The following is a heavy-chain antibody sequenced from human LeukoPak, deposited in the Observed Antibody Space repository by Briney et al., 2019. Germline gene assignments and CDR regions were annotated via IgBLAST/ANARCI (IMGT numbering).Heavy chain of an antibody. V-gene: IGHV4-61*02. CDR2: IYTSGST. Sequence: SQTLSLTCTVSGDSISSGDYYWSWIRQPAGKGLEWIGRIYTSGSTNYNPSLKSRVTISVDTSKNQFSLKLSSVTAADTAVYYCARGTIGWFDPWGQGTLVTVSS. D-gene: IGHD3-3*01. CDR3: ARGTIGWFDP. CDR1: GDSISSGDYY. J-gene: IGHJ5*02.